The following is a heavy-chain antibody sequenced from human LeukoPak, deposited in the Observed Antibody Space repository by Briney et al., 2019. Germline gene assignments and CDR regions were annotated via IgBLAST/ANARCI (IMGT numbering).Heavy chain of an antibody. V-gene: IGHV3-20*04. CDR2: INWNGDNT. Sequence: GGSLRLSCAASGFTFDDYGMSWVRQAPGKGLEWVSGINWNGDNTNYADSLKGRFTISRDNAKNSLYLQMNSLRAEDTALYYCARDMGYCSGGSCYSGALDYWGQGTLVTVSS. D-gene: IGHD2-15*01. J-gene: IGHJ4*02. CDR3: ARDMGYCSGGSCYSGALDY. CDR1: GFTFDDYG.